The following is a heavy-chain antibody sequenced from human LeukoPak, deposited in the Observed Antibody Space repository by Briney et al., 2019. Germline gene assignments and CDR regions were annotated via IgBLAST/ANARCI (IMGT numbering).Heavy chain of an antibody. V-gene: IGHV3-66*01. CDR3: ARGQEQFSSPWQWGPRTKNFYYYGMDV. J-gene: IGHJ6*02. Sequence: PGGSLRLSCAASGFTVSSSSMNWVRVGPGKGLEWVSLISSDGNTYYADSVKGRFTISRDNSRNTLSLQMHGLRADDTAVYYCARGQEQFSSPWQWGPRTKNFYYYGMDVWSQGTTVTVSS. CDR2: ISSDGNT. D-gene: IGHD6-19*01. CDR1: GFTVSSSS.